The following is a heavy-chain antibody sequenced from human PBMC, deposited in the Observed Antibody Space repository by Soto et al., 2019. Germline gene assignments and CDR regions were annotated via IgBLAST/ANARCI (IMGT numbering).Heavy chain of an antibody. V-gene: IGHV3-30*04. CDR1: GFTFSSYP. CDR3: AGRGQFLGISFDY. J-gene: IGHJ4*02. CDR2: IWYDGSNK. D-gene: IGHD3-3*02. Sequence: QVQLVESGGGVVQPGRSLRLSCAASGFTFSSYPMHWVRQAPGKGLEWVAVIWYDGSNKYYADSVQGRFIITRDNYNNTMCLQMNSLSAEDTAVYYCAGRGQFLGISFDYWGQGTLVTVSS.